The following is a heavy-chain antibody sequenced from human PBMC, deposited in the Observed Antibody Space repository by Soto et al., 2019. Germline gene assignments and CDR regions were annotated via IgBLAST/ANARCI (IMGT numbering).Heavy chain of an antibody. V-gene: IGHV3-64D*08. CDR2: ISSNGGST. CDR3: VKDLYSSGWYGFDY. J-gene: IGHJ4*02. CDR1: GFTFSSYA. D-gene: IGHD6-19*01. Sequence: EVQLVESGGGLVQPGGSLRLSCSASGFTFSSYAMHWVRQAPGKGLEYVSAISSNGGSTYYADSVKGRFTISRDNSKNTLYFQMSSLRAEDTAVYYCVKDLYSSGWYGFDYWGQGTLVTVSS.